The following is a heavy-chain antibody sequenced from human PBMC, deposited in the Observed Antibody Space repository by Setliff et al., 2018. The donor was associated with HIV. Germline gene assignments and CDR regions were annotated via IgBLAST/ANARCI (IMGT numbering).Heavy chain of an antibody. CDR2: ISDSGGSP. D-gene: IGHD1-26*01. CDR3: AKENGIDSYFHY. CDR1: GFTFSSYA. Sequence: GGSLRLSCAASGFTFSSYAMSWVRQAPGKGLEWVSAISDSGGSPYYADSVKGRFTVSRDNSKNTLYLQMNSLRAEDTAIYYCAKENGIDSYFHYWGQGTLVTVSS. J-gene: IGHJ4*02. V-gene: IGHV3-23*01.